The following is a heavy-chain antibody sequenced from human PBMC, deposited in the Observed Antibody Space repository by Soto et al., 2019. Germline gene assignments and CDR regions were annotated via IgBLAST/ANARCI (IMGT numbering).Heavy chain of an antibody. V-gene: IGHV3-21*06. Sequence: PGGSLSLSCAASGFTFSTYTMKWVRQAPGKGLEWVSSISSGSSYIYYADSVRGRFTISRDNAKNSLFLQVNSLRAEDTAVYYCARVINQQLVGTGDYWGQGTLVTSPQ. CDR1: GFTFSTYT. D-gene: IGHD6-13*01. CDR3: ARVINQQLVGTGDY. CDR2: ISSGSSYI. J-gene: IGHJ4*02.